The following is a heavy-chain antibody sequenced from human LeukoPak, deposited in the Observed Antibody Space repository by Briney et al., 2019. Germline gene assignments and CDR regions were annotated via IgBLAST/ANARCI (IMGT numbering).Heavy chain of an antibody. D-gene: IGHD2-2*01. V-gene: IGHV1-2*02. Sequence: GASVKVSCKASGYTFTGYYMHWVRQAPGQGLEWMGWINPNSGGTNYAQKFQDRVTMTRDTSISTAYMELSRLRSDDTAVYYCASSVSCSSTSCYYGYWGQGTLVTVSS. CDR1: GYTFTGYY. CDR2: INPNSGGT. CDR3: ASSVSCSSTSCYYGY. J-gene: IGHJ4*02.